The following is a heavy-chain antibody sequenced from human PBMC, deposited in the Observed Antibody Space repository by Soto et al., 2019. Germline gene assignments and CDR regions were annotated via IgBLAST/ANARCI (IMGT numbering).Heavy chain of an antibody. CDR3: ARRPTAELPSNWFDP. D-gene: IGHD2-15*01. V-gene: IGHV4-4*02. CDR2: VFPTGNT. J-gene: IGHJ5*02. Sequence: SETLSLTCAVSSDSISSSNWWSWVRQPPGKGLEWIGEVFPTGNTNYNSSLMSRVTISVDKSKNHFSLNLPSVTAADTAIYYCARRPTAELPSNWFDPWGQGILVTVPQ. CDR1: SDSISSSNW.